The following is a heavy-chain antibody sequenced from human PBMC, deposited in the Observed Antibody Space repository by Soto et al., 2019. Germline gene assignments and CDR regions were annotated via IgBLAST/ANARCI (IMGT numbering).Heavy chain of an antibody. CDR1: GFTFSSYA. CDR3: ATPALRGSGWFDY. D-gene: IGHD6-19*01. CDR2: ISGSGGST. V-gene: IGHV3-23*01. J-gene: IGHJ4*02. Sequence: GGSLRLSCAASGFTFSSYAMSWVRQAPGKGLEWVSGISGSGGSTYYADSVKGRFTISRDNSKNTLYLQMNSLRAEDTAVYYCATPALRGSGWFDYWGQGTLVTVSS.